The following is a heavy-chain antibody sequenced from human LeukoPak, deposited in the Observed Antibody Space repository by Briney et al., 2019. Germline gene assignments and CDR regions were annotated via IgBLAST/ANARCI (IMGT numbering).Heavy chain of an antibody. CDR3: ARDSSSLEYFDY. D-gene: IGHD6-13*01. J-gene: IGHJ4*02. CDR2: IYYSGST. Sequence: SETLSLTCTVSGGSISSHYWSWIQQPPGKGLEWIGYIYYSGSTNYNPSLKSRVTISVDTSKNQFSLKLSSVTAADTAVYYCARDSSSLEYFDYWGQGTLVTVSS. V-gene: IGHV4-59*11. CDR1: GGSISSHY.